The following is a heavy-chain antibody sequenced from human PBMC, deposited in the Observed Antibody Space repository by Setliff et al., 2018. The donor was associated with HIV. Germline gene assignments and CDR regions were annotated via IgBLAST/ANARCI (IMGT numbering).Heavy chain of an antibody. CDR3: ARGALGPTVTSYYYYYMDV. D-gene: IGHD4-17*01. Sequence: SETLSLTCTVSGGSISSYYWSGIRQPPGKGLEWIGYIYYSGSTNYNPSLKSRVTISVDTSKNQFSLKLSAVTAADTAVYYCARGALGPTVTSYYYYYMDVWGKGTTVTVSS. CDR1: GGSISSYY. CDR2: IYYSGST. J-gene: IGHJ6*03. V-gene: IGHV4-59*01.